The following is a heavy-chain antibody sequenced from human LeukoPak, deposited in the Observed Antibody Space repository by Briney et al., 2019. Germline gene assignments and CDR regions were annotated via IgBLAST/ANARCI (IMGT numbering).Heavy chain of an antibody. CDR1: GGSISSGGYY. D-gene: IGHD4-17*01. Sequence: SETLSLTCTVSGGSISSGGYYWSWIRQHPGKGLEWIGYIYYSGSTYYNPSLKSRFTISVDTSKNQFSLKLSSVTAADTAVYYCARDLVSGYGDYALRGMAFAIWGQGTMVTVSS. CDR3: ARDLVSGYGDYALRGMAFAI. CDR2: IYYSGST. J-gene: IGHJ3*02. V-gene: IGHV4-31*03.